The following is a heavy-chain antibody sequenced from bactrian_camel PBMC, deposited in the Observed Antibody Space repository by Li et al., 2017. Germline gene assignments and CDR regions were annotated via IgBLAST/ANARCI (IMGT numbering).Heavy chain of an antibody. CDR2: VDSDGSI. CDR1: GSTHMRYC. J-gene: IGHJ4*01. D-gene: IGHD7*01. CDR3: AARDNWYCRRVPSFAY. Sequence: QLVESGGDSVQAGGFLRLSCAASGSTHMRYCMAWFRQAPGKEREGIAGVDSDGSISYADSVKGRFTISKDNVKNRLYLQMNSLQPEDTAMYYCAARDNWYCRRVPSFAYWGQVTQVTVS. V-gene: IGHV3S6*01.